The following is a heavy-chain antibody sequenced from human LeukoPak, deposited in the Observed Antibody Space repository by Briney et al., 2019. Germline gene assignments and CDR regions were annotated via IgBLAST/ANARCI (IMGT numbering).Heavy chain of an antibody. V-gene: IGHV3-30-3*01. J-gene: IGHJ6*02. CDR3: ARDPQDIVVVVAAKRGYYYGMDV. D-gene: IGHD2-15*01. CDR2: ILSVGRNT. CDR1: GFTFSSYA. Sequence: GRSLRLSCEASGFTFSSYAMGWVRQAPGKGLEWVAVILSVGRNTYYADSVKGRFTISTDNSKNTVYLKMNSLRAEDTAVYYCARDPQDIVVVVAAKRGYYYGMDVWGQGTTVTVSS.